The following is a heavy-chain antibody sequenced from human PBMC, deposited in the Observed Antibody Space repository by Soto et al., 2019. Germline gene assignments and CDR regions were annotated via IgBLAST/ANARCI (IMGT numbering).Heavy chain of an antibody. CDR2: IYYSGST. Sequence: QLQLQESGPGLVKPSETLSLTCTVSGGSISSSSYYWGWIRQPPGKGLEWIGSIYYSGSTYYNPSLKSRVTISVDTSKNQFSLKLSSVTAADTAVYYCAREGRFYSGSYFWFDPWGQGTLVTVSS. D-gene: IGHD1-26*01. CDR1: GGSISSSSYY. J-gene: IGHJ5*02. CDR3: AREGRFYSGSYFWFDP. V-gene: IGHV4-39*02.